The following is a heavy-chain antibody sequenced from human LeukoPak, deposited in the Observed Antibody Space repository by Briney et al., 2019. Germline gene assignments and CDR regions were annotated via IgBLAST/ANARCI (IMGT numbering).Heavy chain of an antibody. CDR1: GGSFSGYY. CDR2: INHSGST. Sequence: PSETLSLTCAVYGGSFSGYYWSWIRQPPGKGLEWIGEINHSGSTNYNPSLKSRVTISVDTSKNQFSLKLSSVTAADTAVYYCARASRDFWSGSTTFDYWGQGTLVTVSS. V-gene: IGHV4-34*01. J-gene: IGHJ4*02. CDR3: ARASRDFWSGSTTFDY. D-gene: IGHD3-3*01.